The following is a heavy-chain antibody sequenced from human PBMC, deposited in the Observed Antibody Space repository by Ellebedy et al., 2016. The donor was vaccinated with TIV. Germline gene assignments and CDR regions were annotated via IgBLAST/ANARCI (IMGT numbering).Heavy chain of an antibody. CDR3: ARVPPGAYGSGSYFGDDY. CDR2: IKQDGSEK. J-gene: IGHJ4*02. CDR1: GFTFSRYA. D-gene: IGHD3-10*01. V-gene: IGHV3-7*01. Sequence: GESLKISCAASGFTFSRYAMNWVRQAPGKGLEWVATIKQDGSEKFYVDSVKGRFTISRDNAKNLLYLQMNNLRAEDTAFYYCARVPPGAYGSGSYFGDDYWGQGTLVTVSS.